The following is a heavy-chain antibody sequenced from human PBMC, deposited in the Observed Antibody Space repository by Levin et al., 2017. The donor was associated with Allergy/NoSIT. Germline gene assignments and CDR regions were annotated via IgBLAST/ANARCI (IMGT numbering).Heavy chain of an antibody. J-gene: IGHJ4*02. V-gene: IGHV6-1*01. CDR3: ARSYDGSGSLDY. CDR2: TYYRSKWYN. D-gene: IGHD3-22*01. Sequence: SQTLSLTCAISGDSVSSNSAAWNWIRQSPSRGLEWLGRTYYRSKWYNDYAASVKSRITITPDTSKNQFSLRVNSVTPEDTAVYYCARSYDGSGSLDYWGEGTLVTVSS. CDR1: GDSVSSNSAA.